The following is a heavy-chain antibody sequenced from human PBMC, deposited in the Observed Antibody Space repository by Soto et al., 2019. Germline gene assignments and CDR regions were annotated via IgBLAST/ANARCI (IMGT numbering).Heavy chain of an antibody. J-gene: IGHJ4*01. Sequence: ASVKVCGEASGYTFTGYYMHWVRQAPGQGLEWMGWINPNSGGTDYAQKFQGRVTMTRDTSISTAYMELSRLRSDDTAVYYCARAPGYSGYDYDYWGHGTPAPVSP. V-gene: IGHV1-2*02. D-gene: IGHD5-12*01. CDR2: INPNSGGT. CDR3: ARAPGYSGYDYDY. CDR1: GYTFTGYY.